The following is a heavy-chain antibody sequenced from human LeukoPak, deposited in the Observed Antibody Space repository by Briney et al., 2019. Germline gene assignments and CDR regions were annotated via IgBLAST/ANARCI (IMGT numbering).Heavy chain of an antibody. Sequence: SETLSLTCTVSGGSISSGNYYWGWIRQPPGKGLDWIASIHYSGTTYYNPSLKSRVTISLDTSKNQFSLKLSSVTAADTAVYYCARGYCSGGSCPPDYYYYYYMDVWGKGTTVTISS. V-gene: IGHV4-39*07. CDR1: GGSISSGNYY. D-gene: IGHD2-15*01. CDR2: IHYSGTT. J-gene: IGHJ6*03. CDR3: ARGYCSGGSCPPDYYYYYYMDV.